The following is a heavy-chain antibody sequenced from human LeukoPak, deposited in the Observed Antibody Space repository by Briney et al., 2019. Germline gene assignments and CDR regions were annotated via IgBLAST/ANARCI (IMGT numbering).Heavy chain of an antibody. J-gene: IGHJ4*02. CDR3: TRAETVYFDY. Sequence: QAGGSLRLSCAASGSTFSGSAMHWVRQASGKGLEWVGRIRSKANSYATAYAASVKGRFTISRDDSKNTAYLQMNSLKTEDTAVYYCTRAETVYFDYWGQGTLVTVSS. CDR1: GSTFSGSA. V-gene: IGHV3-73*01. CDR2: IRSKANSYAT.